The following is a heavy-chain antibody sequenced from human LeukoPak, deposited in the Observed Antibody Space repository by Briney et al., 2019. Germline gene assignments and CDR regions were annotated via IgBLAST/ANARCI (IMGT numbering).Heavy chain of an antibody. Sequence: GSSVKVSCKASGGTFSSYAISWVRQAPGQGLEWMGGIIPIFGTANYAQKFQGRVTITTDESTSTAYMELRSLRSDDTAVYYCARDGRYYYYMDVWGKGTTVTVSS. CDR3: ARDGRYYYYMDV. V-gene: IGHV1-69*05. CDR1: GGTFSSYA. J-gene: IGHJ6*03. CDR2: IIPIFGTA.